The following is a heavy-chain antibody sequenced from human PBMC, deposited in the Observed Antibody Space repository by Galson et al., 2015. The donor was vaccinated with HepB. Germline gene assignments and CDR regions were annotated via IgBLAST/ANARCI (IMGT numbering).Heavy chain of an antibody. CDR2: INAGNGNT. CDR3: ARLTYYYDSSGYYYVKRSNYWYFDL. Sequence: SVKVSCKASGYTFTSYAMHWVRQAPGRRLEWMGWINAGNGNTKYLQKFQGRVTITRDTSASTTYMELSSLRSEDSAVCYCARLTYYYDSSGYYYVKRSNYWYFDLWGRGTLVTVSS. J-gene: IGHJ2*01. D-gene: IGHD3-22*01. V-gene: IGHV1-3*01. CDR1: GYTFTSYA.